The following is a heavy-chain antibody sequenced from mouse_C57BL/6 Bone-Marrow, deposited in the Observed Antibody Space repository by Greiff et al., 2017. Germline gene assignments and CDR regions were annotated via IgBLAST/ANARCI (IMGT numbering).Heavy chain of an antibody. CDR2: ISSGGDYI. J-gene: IGHJ2*01. CDR3: TRGGYSNLHCY. CDR1: GFTFSSYA. Sequence: EVKLEESGEGLVKPGGSLKLSCAASGFTFSSYAMSWVRQTPEKRLEWVAYISSGGDYIYYADTVKGRFTISRDNARNTLYLQMSSLKSEDTAMYYCTRGGYSNLHCYWGQGTTLTVSS. V-gene: IGHV5-9-1*02. D-gene: IGHD2-5*01.